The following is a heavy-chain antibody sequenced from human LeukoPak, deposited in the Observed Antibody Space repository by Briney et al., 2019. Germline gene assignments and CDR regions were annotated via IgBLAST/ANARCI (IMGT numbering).Heavy chain of an antibody. CDR1: GGSISSYY. J-gene: IGHJ5*02. Sequence: SETLSLTCTVSGGSISSYYWSWIRQPPGKGLEWIGYIYYSGSTNYNPSLKSRVTISVDTSKNQFSLKLSSVTAADTAVYYCARGGTMRPAWFDPWGQGTLVTVSS. CDR3: ARGGTMRPAWFDP. V-gene: IGHV4-59*12. CDR2: IYYSGST.